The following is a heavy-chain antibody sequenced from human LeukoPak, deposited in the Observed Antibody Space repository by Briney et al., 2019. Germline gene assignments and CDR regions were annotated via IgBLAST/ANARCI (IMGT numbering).Heavy chain of an antibody. D-gene: IGHD3-3*01. V-gene: IGHV3-30*02. CDR1: GFTFNNFA. J-gene: IGHJ4*02. CDR3: AKDRYDFWTGQYAYNFFDY. CDR2: IRYDGSDQ. Sequence: PGGSLRLSCAASGFTFNNFAMHWVRQAPGKGLEWVAFIRYDGSDQFYADSLKGRFTTSRDNSKNTLYLQMDRLRAEDTAVYYCAKDRYDFWTGQYAYNFFDYWGQRTLVTVHS.